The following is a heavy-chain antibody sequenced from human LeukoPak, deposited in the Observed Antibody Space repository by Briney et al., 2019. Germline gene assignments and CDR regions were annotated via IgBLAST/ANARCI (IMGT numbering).Heavy chain of an antibody. Sequence: ASVKVSCKASGYTFTGYYMHWVRQAPGQGLEWMGWMNPNSGNTGYAQKFQGRVTMTRNTSISTAYMELSSLRSEDTAVYYCARADILTGYSYWGQGTLVTVSS. D-gene: IGHD3-9*01. CDR2: MNPNSGNT. V-gene: IGHV1-8*02. CDR3: ARADILTGYSY. CDR1: GYTFTGYY. J-gene: IGHJ4*02.